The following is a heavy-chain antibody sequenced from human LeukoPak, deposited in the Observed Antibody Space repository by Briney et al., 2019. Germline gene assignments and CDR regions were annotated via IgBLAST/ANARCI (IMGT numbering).Heavy chain of an antibody. V-gene: IGHV3-23*01. D-gene: IGHD2-2*01. CDR3: AKGVGGLVPADLFDY. Sequence: PGGSLRLSCAASGFTFSSYAMSWIRQAPGKGLEWVSAISGSGGSTYYADSVKGRFTISRDNSKNTLYLQMNSLRAEGTAVYYCAKGVGGLVPADLFDYWGQGTLVTVSS. CDR1: GFTFSSYA. CDR2: ISGSGGST. J-gene: IGHJ4*02.